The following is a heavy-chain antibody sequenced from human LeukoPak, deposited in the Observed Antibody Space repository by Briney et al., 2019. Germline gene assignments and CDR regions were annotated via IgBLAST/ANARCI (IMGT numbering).Heavy chain of an antibody. D-gene: IGHD3-22*01. J-gene: IGHJ4*02. CDR1: GGSISNSY. V-gene: IGHV4-59*01. CDR3: ARGPYYDSRGNYRASDS. Sequence: SETLSLTCTVSGGSISNSYWSWIRQPPGKGLEWLGYIYYRGNTKYNPSLKSRVTISVDTSKNQFSLKLSSVTAADTAVYYCARGPYYDSRGNYRASDSWGQGTLVTVSS. CDR2: IYYRGNT.